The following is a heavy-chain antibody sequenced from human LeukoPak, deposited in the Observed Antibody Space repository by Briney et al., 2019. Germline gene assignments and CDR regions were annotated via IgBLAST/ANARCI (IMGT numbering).Heavy chain of an antibody. D-gene: IGHD3-22*01. Sequence: GASVKVSCKASGYTFTSHDINWVRQATEQGLEWMGGIIPIFGTANYAQKFRGRVTITADESTSTAYMELSSLRSEDTAVYYCARGYYYDSSGPGDAFDIWGQGTMVTVSS. CDR2: IIPIFGTA. CDR1: GYTFTSHD. J-gene: IGHJ3*02. V-gene: IGHV1-69*13. CDR3: ARGYYYDSSGPGDAFDI.